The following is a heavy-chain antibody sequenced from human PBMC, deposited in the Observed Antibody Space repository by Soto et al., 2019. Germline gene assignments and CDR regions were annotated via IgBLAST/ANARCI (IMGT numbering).Heavy chain of an antibody. D-gene: IGHD1-1*01. CDR2: SYYSAST. J-gene: IGHJ5*01. CDR1: HGSNIGGGYY. V-gene: IGHV4-31*03. Sequence: LSETMSNTGTFSHGSNIGGGYYCTWLRQHPGMGLWWIGYSYYSASTEYNPYLKCRVTISVYTSKNQLSLKLSSLTAADTAVYYCAREWKEYDYNWFDCLGQGTRVVVSS. CDR3: AREWKEYDYNWFDC.